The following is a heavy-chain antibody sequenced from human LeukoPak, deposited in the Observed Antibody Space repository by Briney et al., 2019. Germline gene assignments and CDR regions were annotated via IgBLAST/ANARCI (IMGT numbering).Heavy chain of an antibody. CDR2: VRFDGSYQ. V-gene: IGHV3-30*02. D-gene: IGHD3-10*01. Sequence: PGGSLRLSCAPSGFSFENHGMHWVRQAPGKGLEWVTFVRFDGSYQLYTDSVEGRFTISRDNSKSTLYLQMTSLRPEDTALYYCAKDRTFEEYSFDFWGRGTLVTVSS. CDR3: AKDRTFEEYSFDF. J-gene: IGHJ4*02. CDR1: GFSFENHG.